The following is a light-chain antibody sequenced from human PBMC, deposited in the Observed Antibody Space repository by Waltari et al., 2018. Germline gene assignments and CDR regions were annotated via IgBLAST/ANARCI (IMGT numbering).Light chain of an antibody. Sequence: QSALTQPRSVSGSPGPSVTISCTGTSSDVGDFKYVSWYQQHPGRAPKLMIYYVSKRPSGVPDRFSGSKSDNTASLTISGLQAEDEADYYCCSYAATYTLLFGGGTKLTVL. CDR3: CSYAATYTLL. J-gene: IGLJ3*02. CDR1: SSDVGDFKY. V-gene: IGLV2-11*01. CDR2: YVS.